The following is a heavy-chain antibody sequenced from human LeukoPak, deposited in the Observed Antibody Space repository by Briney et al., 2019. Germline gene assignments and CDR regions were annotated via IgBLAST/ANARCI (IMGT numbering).Heavy chain of an antibody. Sequence: GGSLRLSCAASGFTFSSYEMNWVRQAPGKGLEWVSYIGVSGTTMYYAESVKGRFTISRDNAKSSLYLQINSLRAEDTAVYYCARERYCSSTSCPHGDLDYWGQGTLVSVSS. D-gene: IGHD2-2*01. J-gene: IGHJ4*02. CDR3: ARERYCSSTSCPHGDLDY. CDR1: GFTFSSYE. V-gene: IGHV3-48*03. CDR2: IGVSGTTM.